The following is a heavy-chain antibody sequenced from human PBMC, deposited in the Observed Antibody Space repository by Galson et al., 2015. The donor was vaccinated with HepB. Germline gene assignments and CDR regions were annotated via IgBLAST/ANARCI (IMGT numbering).Heavy chain of an antibody. D-gene: IGHD3-22*01. CDR3: ARAYRRDFYDNFLDY. CDR1: GYIFSGYY. J-gene: IGHJ4*01. CDR2: INPNTGGT. Sequence: SVKVSCKASGYIFSGYYVHWVRQAPGQGLEWMGRINPNTGGTNYAQKFQGRVTMTRDTSIRTAFMELSRLRSDDTAVFYCARAYRRDFYDNFLDYWGQGTLVTVSS. V-gene: IGHV1-2*06.